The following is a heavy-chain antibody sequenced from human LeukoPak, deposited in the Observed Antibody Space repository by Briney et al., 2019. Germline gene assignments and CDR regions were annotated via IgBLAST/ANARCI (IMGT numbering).Heavy chain of an antibody. CDR2: ISSSGSTI. CDR1: GFTFSSYE. CDR3: ASGVWGDAFDI. Sequence: GXSLRLSCAACGFTFSSYEMNWVCQAPGKGGEWVSYISSSGSTIYYADSVKGRFTISRDKEKKSLYLQMNSLRAEDTAVYYCASGVWGDAFDIWGQGTMVTVSS. D-gene: IGHD3-16*01. V-gene: IGHV3-48*03. J-gene: IGHJ3*02.